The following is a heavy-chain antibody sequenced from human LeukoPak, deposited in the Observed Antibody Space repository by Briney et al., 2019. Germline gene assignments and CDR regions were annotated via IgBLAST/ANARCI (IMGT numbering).Heavy chain of an antibody. D-gene: IGHD3-16*02. V-gene: IGHV4-34*01. CDR1: GGSFSGYY. CDR3: ARRTYDYVWGSYRYTTYDY. Sequence: SETLSLTCAVYGGSFSGYYWSWIRQPPGKGLEWIGEINHSESTNYNPSLKSRVTISVDTSKNQFSLKLSSVTAADTAVYYCARRTYDYVWGSYRYTTYDYWGQGTLVTVSS. J-gene: IGHJ4*02. CDR2: INHSEST.